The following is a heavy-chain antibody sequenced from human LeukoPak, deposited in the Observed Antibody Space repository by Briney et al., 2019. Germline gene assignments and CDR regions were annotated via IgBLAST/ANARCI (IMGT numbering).Heavy chain of an antibody. CDR3: ARQLRYFDESALDY. V-gene: IGHV4-59*08. CDR1: GGSLSRYY. J-gene: IGHJ4*02. CDR2: IDCSGST. Sequence: PSETLSLTCTLPGGSLSRYYWSWIRQPPGKGLEWIGYIDCSGSTNYDPSLKSRVTISVDTSKNQFSLKLSTVTAADTAVYYCARQLRYFDESALDYWGQGTLVTVSS. D-gene: IGHD3-9*01.